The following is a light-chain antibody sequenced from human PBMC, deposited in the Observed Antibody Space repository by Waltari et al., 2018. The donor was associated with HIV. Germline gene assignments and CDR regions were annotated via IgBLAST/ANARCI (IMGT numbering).Light chain of an antibody. J-gene: IGLJ2*01. CDR2: EVR. V-gene: IGLV2-14*01. Sequence: QSALTQPASVSGSPGQSITISCTGTSSAVGGYNYVSWYQPHPGKAPKFMIYEVRNRPSGVSNRFSGSKSGNTASLTISGLQAEDEAYYYCSSYSSSDTHVVFGGGTKLTVL. CDR1: SSAVGGYNY. CDR3: SSYSSSDTHVV.